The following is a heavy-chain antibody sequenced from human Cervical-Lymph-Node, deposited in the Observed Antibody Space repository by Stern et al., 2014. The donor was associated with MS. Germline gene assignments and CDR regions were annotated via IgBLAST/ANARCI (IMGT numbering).Heavy chain of an antibody. J-gene: IGHJ6*02. CDR3: ARHRQQTLYGMDV. CDR2: IYPGDSDT. V-gene: IGHV5-51*01. Sequence: EDQLVESGAEVKKPGESLKISCKGSGYSFTKYWIGWVRQMPGKGLEGVGVIYPGDSDTRYSPSFQGRVTISADKSISTAYLQWSSLKASDTAMYYCARHRQQTLYGMDVWGQGTTVTVSS. CDR1: GYSFTKYW.